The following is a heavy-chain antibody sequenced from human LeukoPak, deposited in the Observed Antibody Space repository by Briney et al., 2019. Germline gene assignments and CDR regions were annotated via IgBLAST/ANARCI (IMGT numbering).Heavy chain of an antibody. CDR1: GYTFTDYY. Sequence: ASVKVSCKASGYTFTDYYMHWVRQAPGQGLEGMGWINCNSGDRKYAQKFQGRVTVTRDTSISTVYMELSRLTSDDTAVYYCARDPAAAAVPSDYWGQGTLVTVFS. CDR2: INCNSGDR. J-gene: IGHJ4*02. D-gene: IGHD6-13*01. CDR3: ARDPAAAAVPSDY. V-gene: IGHV1-2*02.